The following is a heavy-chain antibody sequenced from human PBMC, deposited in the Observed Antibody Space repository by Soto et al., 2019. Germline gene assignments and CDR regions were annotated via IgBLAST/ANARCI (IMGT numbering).Heavy chain of an antibody. Sequence: ASETLSLTCTVSGGSISSYYWSWIRQPPGKGLEWIGYIYYSGSTNYNPSLKSRVTISVDTSKNQFSLKLSSVTAADTAVYYCARDDGTLDYWGQGTLVTVSS. CDR2: IYYSGST. D-gene: IGHD6-13*01. V-gene: IGHV4-59*01. CDR1: GGSISSYY. CDR3: ARDDGTLDY. J-gene: IGHJ4*02.